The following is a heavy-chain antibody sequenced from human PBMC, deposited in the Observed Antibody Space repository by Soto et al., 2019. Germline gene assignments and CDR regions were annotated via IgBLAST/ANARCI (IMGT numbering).Heavy chain of an antibody. J-gene: IGHJ5*01. V-gene: IGHV3-23*01. CDR2: ITASGGRT. D-gene: IGHD4-17*01. CDR3: AKDTRYGDYVRWFDS. Sequence: EVHLLESGGGLVQPGGSLRLSCTASGFTFSSYAMTWVRQAPGRGLEGVSGITASGGRTYYADSVKGRFTISRDNSKSTMYINMNSLRAEDTAVYYCAKDTRYGDYVRWFDSWGQGTLVTVSS. CDR1: GFTFSSYA.